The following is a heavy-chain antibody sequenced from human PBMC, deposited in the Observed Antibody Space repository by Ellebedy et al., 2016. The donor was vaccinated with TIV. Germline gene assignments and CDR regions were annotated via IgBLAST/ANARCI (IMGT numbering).Heavy chain of an antibody. CDR3: AKGVGELYHHFDY. J-gene: IGHJ4*02. CDR2: ISSSSSYI. D-gene: IGHD3-10*01. Sequence: GGSLRLXXAASGFTFSSYSMNWVRQAPGKGLEWVSSISSSSSYIYYADSVKGRFTISRDNSKNTLYLQMNSLRAEDTAVYYCAKGVGELYHHFDYWGQGTLVTVSS. V-gene: IGHV3-21*04. CDR1: GFTFSSYS.